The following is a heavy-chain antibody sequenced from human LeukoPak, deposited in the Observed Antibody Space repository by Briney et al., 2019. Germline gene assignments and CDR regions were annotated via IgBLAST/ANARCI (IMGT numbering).Heavy chain of an antibody. V-gene: IGHV3-48*03. J-gene: IGHJ4*02. D-gene: IGHD3-10*01. Sequence: PGGSLRLSCAASGFTFSSYEMNWVRQAPGKGLEWASYISSSGSTIYYADSVKGRFTISRDNSKNTVYLQMSGLRAEDTAVYYCARTIDYYGAGSTRGYFAYWGQGTLVTVSS. CDR1: GFTFSSYE. CDR3: ARTIDYYGAGSTRGYFAY. CDR2: ISSSGSTI.